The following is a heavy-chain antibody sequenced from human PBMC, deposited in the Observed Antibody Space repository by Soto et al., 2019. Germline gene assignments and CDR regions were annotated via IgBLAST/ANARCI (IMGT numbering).Heavy chain of an antibody. CDR1: GYSFTSYW. J-gene: IGHJ4*02. V-gene: IGHV5-10-1*01. D-gene: IGHD3-22*01. CDR3: ARGGPHYDSSGYPAY. Sequence: GESLKISCKGSGYSFTSYWISWVRQMPGKGLEWMGRFEPSDSYTNYSPSFQGHVTISADKSISTAYLQWSSLKASDTAMYYCARGGPHYDSSGYPAYWGQGTLVTVSS. CDR2: FEPSDSYT.